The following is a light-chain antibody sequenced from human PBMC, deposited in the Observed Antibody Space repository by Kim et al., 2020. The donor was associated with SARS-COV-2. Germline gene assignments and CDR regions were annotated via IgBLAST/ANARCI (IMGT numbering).Light chain of an antibody. V-gene: IGLV1-44*01. CDR1: RSHIGSKI. CDR3: AAWDGSLNGYV. J-gene: IGLJ1*01. CDR2: SNN. Sequence: QTITIPCSGGRSHIGSKIVSWYQQLPGTAPILLIHSNNRRPSGVPDRFSGSKSGTSGSLAISGLQSEDEADYYCAAWDGSLNGYVFGTGTKVTVL.